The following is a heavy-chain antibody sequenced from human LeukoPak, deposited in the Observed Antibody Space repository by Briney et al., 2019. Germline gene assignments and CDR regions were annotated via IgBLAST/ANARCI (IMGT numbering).Heavy chain of an antibody. CDR1: GGSFSGYY. CDR3: ARGANTHDYVWGSYRYTSAGRGSPSFDY. Sequence: TSETLSLTCAVYGGSFSGYYWSWIRQPPGKGLEWIGEINHSGSTNYNPSLKSRVTISVDTSKNQFSLKLSSVTAADTAVYYCARGANTHDYVWGSYRYTSAGRGSPSFDYWGQGTLVTVSS. D-gene: IGHD3-16*02. J-gene: IGHJ4*02. CDR2: INHSGST. V-gene: IGHV4-34*01.